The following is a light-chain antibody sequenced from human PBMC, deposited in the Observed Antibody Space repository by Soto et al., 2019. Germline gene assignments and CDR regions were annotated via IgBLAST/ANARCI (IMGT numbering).Light chain of an antibody. Sequence: DIQMTQSRSTLSASVGDRVTITCRASQTISRWLAWYQQKQGKAPKLMIYEASSLQSGVPSRFSGSVSGTEVTLSISSLKTDDGSTYYCQHYNVYTWTFGQGTKVDIK. CDR1: QTISRW. J-gene: IGKJ1*01. V-gene: IGKV1-5*03. CDR2: EAS. CDR3: QHYNVYTWT.